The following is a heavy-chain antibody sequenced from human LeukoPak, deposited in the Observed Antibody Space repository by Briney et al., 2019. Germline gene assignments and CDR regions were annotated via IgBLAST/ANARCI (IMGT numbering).Heavy chain of an antibody. CDR3: ARKTSGVFVVGGIYGMDV. J-gene: IGHJ6*02. Sequence: SETLSLTCTVSGGSISGYYWSWIRQPPGKGLEWIGYIYYSGGTDYNPSLKSRVTMSVDTSKNQLSLRLSSVTAADTAVYYCARKTSGVFVVGGIYGMDVWGQGTTVTVSS. D-gene: IGHD3-10*01. CDR2: IYYSGGT. V-gene: IGHV4-59*08. CDR1: GGSISGYY.